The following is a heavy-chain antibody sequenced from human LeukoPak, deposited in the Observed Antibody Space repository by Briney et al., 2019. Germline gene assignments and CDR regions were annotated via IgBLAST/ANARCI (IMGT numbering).Heavy chain of an antibody. Sequence: GGSLRLSCTVSGFTVSSNPMSWVRQAPGKGLEWVSFIYSGGNTHYSDSVKGRFTISRDNSKNTLYLQMNTLRAEDTAVYYCARRAGEYSHPYDYWGQGTLVTVSS. CDR1: GFTVSSNP. V-gene: IGHV3-53*01. CDR3: ARRAGEYSHPYDY. CDR2: IYSGGNT. D-gene: IGHD4-17*01. J-gene: IGHJ4*02.